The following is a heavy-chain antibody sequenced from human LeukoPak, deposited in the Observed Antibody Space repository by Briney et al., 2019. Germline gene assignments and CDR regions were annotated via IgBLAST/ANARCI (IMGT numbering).Heavy chain of an antibody. D-gene: IGHD4-23*01. Sequence: PGGSLRLSCAASGFTFSSYWMSWVRQAPGKGLEWVANIKQDGSEKYYVDSVKGRFTISRDNAKNSLYLQMNSLRAEDTAVYYCARDPDYGGYYYGMDVWGQGTTVTVSS. CDR3: ARDPDYGGYYYGMDV. J-gene: IGHJ6*02. CDR1: GFTFSSYW. CDR2: IKQDGSEK. V-gene: IGHV3-7*01.